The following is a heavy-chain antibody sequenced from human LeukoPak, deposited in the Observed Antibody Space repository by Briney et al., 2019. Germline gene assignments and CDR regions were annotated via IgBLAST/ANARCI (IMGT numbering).Heavy chain of an antibody. CDR3: ASSSYYYGSGSTYYYYGMDV. CDR2: IYYSGST. V-gene: IGHV4-59*01. Sequence: SETLSLTCTVSGGSISSYYWSWIRQPPGKGLEWIGGIYYSGSTNYNPSLKSRVTISVDTSKNPFSLKLSSVTAADTAVYYCASSSYYYGSGSTYYYYGMDVWGKGTTVTVSS. CDR1: GGSISSYY. J-gene: IGHJ6*04. D-gene: IGHD3-10*01.